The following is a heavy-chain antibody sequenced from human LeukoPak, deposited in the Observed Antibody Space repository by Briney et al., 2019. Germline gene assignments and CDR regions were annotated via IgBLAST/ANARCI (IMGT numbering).Heavy chain of an antibody. CDR1: GGSISSY. CDR3: AREHCSGGSCYSIYYYYYMDV. J-gene: IGHJ6*03. V-gene: IGHV4-4*07. CDR2: IYGSGST. D-gene: IGHD2-15*01. Sequence: SETLSLTCTVSGGSISSYWSWIRQPAGKGLEWIGRIYGSGSTNYNPSLKSRVTMSLDTSKNQFSLKLSSVTAADTAVYYCAREHCSGGSCYSIYYYYYMDVWGKGTTVTVSS.